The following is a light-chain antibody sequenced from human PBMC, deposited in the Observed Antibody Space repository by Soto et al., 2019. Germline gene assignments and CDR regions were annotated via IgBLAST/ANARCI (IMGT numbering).Light chain of an antibody. V-gene: IGKV3-15*01. CDR1: QSVSSS. J-gene: IGKJ2*01. Sequence: EIVVTQSPATLSVSPGERATLSCRASQSVSSSLAWYQQKPCQAPRLLIYGASTRVTGIPARFSGSGSGTEFTLTISSLQSEDFAVYSCRQYTNWYTFGQGTKLEIK. CDR2: GAS. CDR3: RQYTNWYT.